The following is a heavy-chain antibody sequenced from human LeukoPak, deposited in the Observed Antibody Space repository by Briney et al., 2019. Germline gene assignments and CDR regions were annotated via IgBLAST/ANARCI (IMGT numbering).Heavy chain of an antibody. Sequence: GGSLRLSCAASGFTFSSFSMNWVRQAPGKGLEWVSYISSSSSTIYYADSVKGRFTISRDNAKNSLYLQMNSLRAEDTAVYYCATSRSSGYYKYFQHWGQGTLVTVSS. CDR2: ISSSSSTI. CDR1: GFTFSSFS. D-gene: IGHD3-22*01. J-gene: IGHJ1*01. V-gene: IGHV3-48*04. CDR3: ATSRSSGYYKYFQH.